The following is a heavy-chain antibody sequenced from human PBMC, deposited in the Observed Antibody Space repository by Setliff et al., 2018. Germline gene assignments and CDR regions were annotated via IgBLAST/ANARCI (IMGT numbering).Heavy chain of an antibody. Sequence: SETLSLTCSVSGGSISSGGFYWSWIRQSAGRGLEWIGHFHTGGATDYNLSLKSRATISLDSSKNQFSLRLSSVTAADAAVYFCARESATIGEFPLYYFDKWGQGIPVTSPQ. V-gene: IGHV4-61*09. CDR1: GGSISSGGFY. CDR3: ARESATIGEFPLYYFDK. D-gene: IGHD3-10*01. J-gene: IGHJ4*02. CDR2: FHTGGAT.